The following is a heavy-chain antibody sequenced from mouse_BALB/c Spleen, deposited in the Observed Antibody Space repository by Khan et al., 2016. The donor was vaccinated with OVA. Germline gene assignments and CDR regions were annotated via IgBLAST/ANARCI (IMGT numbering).Heavy chain of an antibody. CDR3: ARRNYYGYYFDY. J-gene: IGHJ2*01. V-gene: IGHV3-2*02. Sequence: EVQLVESGPGLVKPSQSLSLTCTVTGYSITSGYAWNWIRQFPGNKLECMGYISYSGVTSYTPSLKSRISITRDTSKNQFFLQLNSVTTEDTATYYCARRNYYGYYFDYWGQGTTLTVSS. CDR2: ISYSGVT. D-gene: IGHD1-1*01. CDR1: GYSITSGYA.